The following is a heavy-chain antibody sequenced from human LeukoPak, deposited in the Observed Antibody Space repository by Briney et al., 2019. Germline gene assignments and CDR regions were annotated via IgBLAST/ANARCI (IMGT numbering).Heavy chain of an antibody. CDR1: GFNFSIYS. D-gene: IGHD6-19*01. V-gene: IGHV3-48*01. CDR2: ITRSSTTI. CDR3: ARDMVTYSSGWYVDY. J-gene: IGHJ4*02. Sequence: GGSLRLSCAASGFNFSIYSMNWVRQAPGKGLEWVSYITRSSTTIYYADSVKGRFTISRDNAKNSLYLQMNSLRVEDTAVYYYARDMVTYSSGWYVDYWGQGTLVTVSS.